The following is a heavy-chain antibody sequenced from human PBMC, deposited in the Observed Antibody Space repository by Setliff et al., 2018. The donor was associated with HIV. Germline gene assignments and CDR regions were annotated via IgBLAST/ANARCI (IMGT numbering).Heavy chain of an antibody. D-gene: IGHD3-22*01. CDR2: ISAYNGNT. CDR3: ARMIVLSASSPPNAFDI. CDR1: GYTFTSHG. V-gene: IGHV1-18*01. Sequence: GASVKVSCKASGYTFTSHGISWVRQAPGQGLEWMGWISAYNGNTNYAQKLQGRVTMTTDTSTSTAYMELRSLRSDDTAVYYCARMIVLSASSPPNAFDIWGQGTMVTVSS. J-gene: IGHJ3*02.